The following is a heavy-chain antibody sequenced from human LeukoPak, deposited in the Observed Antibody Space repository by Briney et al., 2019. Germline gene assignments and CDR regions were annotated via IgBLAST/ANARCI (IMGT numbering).Heavy chain of an antibody. D-gene: IGHD4-11*01. V-gene: IGHV1-18*04. J-gene: IGHJ1*01. CDR3: ARDWPTVIADF. CDR2: IRADNGDT. Sequence: EASVRVSCKTSGYKFLSHGISWVRQAPGQGLEWLGWIRADNGDTRFAQKFQGRFTMTTDTSTSTAHMGLRSLRSDDTAVYYCARDWPTVIADFWGQGTLVTVSS. CDR1: GYKFLSHG.